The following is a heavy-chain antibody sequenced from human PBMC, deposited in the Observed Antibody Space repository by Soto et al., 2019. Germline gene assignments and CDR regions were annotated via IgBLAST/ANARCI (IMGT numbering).Heavy chain of an antibody. CDR2: ISGNGGRT. Sequence: GGSLRLSCAASGFTFSSYAMSWVRQAPGKGLEWVSAISGNGGRTYYVDSVKGRFSISRDNAKNTLYLQMNSLRAEDTAVYYCARQHSGSYYFDYWGQGTPVTVSS. J-gene: IGHJ4*02. CDR3: ARQHSGSYYFDY. D-gene: IGHD1-26*01. V-gene: IGHV3-23*01. CDR1: GFTFSSYA.